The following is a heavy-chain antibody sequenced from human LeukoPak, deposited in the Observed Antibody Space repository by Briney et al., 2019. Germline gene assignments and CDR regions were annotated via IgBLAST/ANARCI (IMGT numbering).Heavy chain of an antibody. CDR2: IGGSDGRT. CDR3: AKDSSSYDWGYMDV. Sequence: GRSLRLSCAASGFTFNTYAMSWVRQAPGEGLEWVSLIGGSDGRTRYADSVKGRFTISRDNSKNTLYLEMNSLRAEDTAVYYCAKDSSSYDWGYMDVWGKGTTVTISS. J-gene: IGHJ6*03. V-gene: IGHV3-23*01. D-gene: IGHD3-22*01. CDR1: GFTFNTYA.